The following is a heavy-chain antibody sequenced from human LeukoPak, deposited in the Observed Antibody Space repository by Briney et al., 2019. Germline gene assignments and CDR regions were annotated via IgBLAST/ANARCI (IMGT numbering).Heavy chain of an antibody. D-gene: IGHD2-2*01. CDR1: GFTFDDYG. CDR2: INWNGGST. J-gene: IGHJ4*02. CDR3: ARDSRTPRMMPHGDY. V-gene: IGHV3-20*04. Sequence: GGSLRLSCAASGFTFDDYGMSWVRQAPGKGLEWVSGINWNGGSTGYADSVKGRFTISRDNSKNTLYLQMNSLRAEDTAVYYCARDSRTPRMMPHGDYWGQGTLVTVSS.